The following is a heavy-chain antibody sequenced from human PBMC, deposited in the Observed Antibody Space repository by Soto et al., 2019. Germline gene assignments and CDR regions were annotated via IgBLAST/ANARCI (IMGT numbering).Heavy chain of an antibody. J-gene: IGHJ6*02. D-gene: IGHD3-3*01. CDR2: INHSGST. V-gene: IGHV4-34*01. CDR3: ERGRGTIFVVATYYYYYYGMEV. Sequence: SETLSLTCAVYGGSFSGYYWSWIRQPPGKGLEWIGEINHSGSTNYNPSLKSRVTISVDTSKNQFSLKLSSVTAADTAVYYCERGRGTIFVVATYYYYYYGMEVWGQGTTVTVSS. CDR1: GGSFSGYY.